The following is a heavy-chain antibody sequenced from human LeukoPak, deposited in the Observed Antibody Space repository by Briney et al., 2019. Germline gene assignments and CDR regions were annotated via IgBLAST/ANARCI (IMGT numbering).Heavy chain of an antibody. V-gene: IGHV4-59*08. CDR2: IYYSGST. CDR3: ARHVGYSTQYYFDY. J-gene: IGHJ4*02. Sequence: SETLSLTCTVPGGSISSYYWSWIRQPPGKGLEWIGYIYYSGSTNYNPSLKSRVTISVDTSKSQFSLKLSSVTAADTAVYYCARHVGYSTQYYFDYWGQGTLVTVSS. CDR1: GGSISSYY. D-gene: IGHD5-18*01.